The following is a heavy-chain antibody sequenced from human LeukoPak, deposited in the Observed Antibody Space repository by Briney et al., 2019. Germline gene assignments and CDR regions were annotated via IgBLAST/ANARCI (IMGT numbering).Heavy chain of an antibody. CDR1: GGSISSYY. CDR3: ASSSSSWYPYYFDY. J-gene: IGHJ4*02. V-gene: IGHV4-4*07. D-gene: IGHD6-13*01. Sequence: SETLSLTCTVSGGSISSYYWSWIRQPAGKGLEWIGRIYTSGSTNYNPSLKSRVTMSVDTSKNQFSLKLSSVTAAGTAVYYCASSSSSWYPYYFDYWGQGTLVTVSS. CDR2: IYTSGST.